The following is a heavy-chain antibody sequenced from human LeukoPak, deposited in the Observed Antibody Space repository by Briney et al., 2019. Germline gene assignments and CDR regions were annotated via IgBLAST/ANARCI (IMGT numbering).Heavy chain of an antibody. CDR2: ISGSGGST. CDR3: AKKSRGTYNWND. CDR1: GFTFSSYA. V-gene: IGHV3-23*01. J-gene: IGHJ4*02. Sequence: GGSLGLSSAASGFTFSSYAMSWVRQAPGKGLEWVSAISGSGGSTYYADSVKGRFTISRDNSKNTLYLQMNSLRAEDTAVYYCAKKSRGTYNWNDWGQGTLVTVSS. D-gene: IGHD1-1*01.